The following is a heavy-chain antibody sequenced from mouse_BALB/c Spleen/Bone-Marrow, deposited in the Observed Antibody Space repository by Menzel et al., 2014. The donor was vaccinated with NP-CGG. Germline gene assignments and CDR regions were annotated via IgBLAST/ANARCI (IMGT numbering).Heavy chain of an antibody. CDR2: IWAGGSI. J-gene: IGHJ3*01. CDR3: ASSYYGSSQFAY. V-gene: IGHV2-9*02. D-gene: IGHD1-1*01. Sequence: QVQLKESGPGLVAPSQRLSITCTVSGFSLTSYGVHWVRQPPGKGLEWLGVIWAGGSIIYNSAHMSRLSISKDNSKSQVFLKMNSLQTDDTAMYYCASSYYGSSQFAYWGQGTLVTVSA. CDR1: GFSLTSYG.